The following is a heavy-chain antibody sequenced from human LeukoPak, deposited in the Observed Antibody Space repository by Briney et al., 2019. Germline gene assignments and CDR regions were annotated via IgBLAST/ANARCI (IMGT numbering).Heavy chain of an antibody. J-gene: IGHJ4*02. Sequence: GGSLRLSCAASGFTFSTYAMSWVRQAPGMGLEWVSAISGRGDTIFYADSVKGRFTVSRDNSKNTLYLQMNSLRPEDTAVYYCAKDLGYSSGSICDYWGQGTLVTVSS. D-gene: IGHD6-19*01. V-gene: IGHV3-23*01. CDR2: ISGRGDTI. CDR3: AKDLGYSSGSICDY. CDR1: GFTFSTYA.